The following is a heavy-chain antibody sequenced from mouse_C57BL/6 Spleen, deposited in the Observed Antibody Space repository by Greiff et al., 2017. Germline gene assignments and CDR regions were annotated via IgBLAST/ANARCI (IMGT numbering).Heavy chain of an antibody. J-gene: IGHJ2*01. CDR1: GYTFTSHW. Sequence: VQLQQPGAELVKPGASVKLSCKASGYTFTSHWMQWVKQRPGQGLEWIGEIDPSDSYTNYNQKFKGKATLTVDTSSSTAYLQLSSLTSEDSAVYYCARFLYSNYRFDYWGQGTTLTVSS. V-gene: IGHV1-50*01. CDR2: IDPSDSYT. CDR3: ARFLYSNYRFDY. D-gene: IGHD2-5*01.